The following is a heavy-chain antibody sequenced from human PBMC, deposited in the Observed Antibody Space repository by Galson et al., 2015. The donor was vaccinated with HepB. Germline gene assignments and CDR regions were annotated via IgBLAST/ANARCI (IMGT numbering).Heavy chain of an antibody. J-gene: IGHJ4*02. D-gene: IGHD3-22*01. Sequence: SLRLSCAASGFTFSTDAMNWVRQAPGKGLEWVSAISNSGASTYYIDSVKGRFTISRDNSKNTLYLQLDSLRAEDTAVYYCATRAAGYYYDNIGYPQLDYWGQGTLVTVSS. CDR2: ISNSGAST. V-gene: IGHV3-23*01. CDR1: GFTFSTDA. CDR3: ATRAAGYYYDNIGYPQLDY.